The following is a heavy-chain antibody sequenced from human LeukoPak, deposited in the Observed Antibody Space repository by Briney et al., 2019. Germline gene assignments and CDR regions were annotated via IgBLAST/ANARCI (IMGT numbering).Heavy chain of an antibody. Sequence: PETLSLTCTVSGGSISSYYWSWTRQPPGKGLEWIGYIYYSGSTNYNPSLKSRVTISVDTSKNQFSLKLSSVTAADTAVYYCARTEPSVAEVDYWGQGTLVTVSS. CDR1: GGSISSYY. CDR2: IYYSGST. D-gene: IGHD6-19*01. J-gene: IGHJ4*02. CDR3: ARTEPSVAEVDY. V-gene: IGHV4-59*01.